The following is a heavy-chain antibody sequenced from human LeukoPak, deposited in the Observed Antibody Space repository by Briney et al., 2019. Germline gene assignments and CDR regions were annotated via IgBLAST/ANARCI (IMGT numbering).Heavy chain of an antibody. CDR3: ARDRLFGGSYLNAFDI. Sequence: ASVKVSCKASGGTFSSYAISWVRQAPGQGLEWMGGIIPIFGTANHAQKFQGRVTITADESTSTAYMELSSRRSEDTAVYYCARDRLFGGSYLNAFDIWGQGTMVAVSS. J-gene: IGHJ3*02. CDR1: GGTFSSYA. D-gene: IGHD1-26*01. V-gene: IGHV1-69*13. CDR2: IIPIFGTA.